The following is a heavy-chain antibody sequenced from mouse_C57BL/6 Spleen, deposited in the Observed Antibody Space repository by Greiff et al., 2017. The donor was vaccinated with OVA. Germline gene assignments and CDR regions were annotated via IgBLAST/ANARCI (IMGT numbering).Heavy chain of an antibody. D-gene: IGHD3-2*02. CDR3: ARARDSSGYLCAD. J-gene: IGHJ3*01. CDR1: GYTFTSYG. CDR2: IYPRSGNT. Sequence: VQLQQSGAELARPGASVKLSCKASGYTFTSYGISWVKQRTGQGLEWIGEIYPRSGNTYYNEKFKGKATLTADKSSSTAYMELRSLTSEDSAVYFCARARDSSGYLCADWGQGTLVTVSA. V-gene: IGHV1-81*01.